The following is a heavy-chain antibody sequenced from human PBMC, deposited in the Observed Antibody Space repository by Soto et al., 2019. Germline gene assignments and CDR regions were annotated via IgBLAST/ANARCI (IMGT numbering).Heavy chain of an antibody. CDR1: GFTFSDYY. CDR3: ARYCTLRSVNCYNAY. V-gene: IGHV3-11*01. D-gene: IGHD2-2*02. Sequence: QVQLVESGGGLVKPGGSLRLSCAASGFTFSDYYMSWIRQAPGKGLEWVSYISSSGDTDYADSVKGRFTISRDNAKSSLSLQMNSLRVEDTAVYYCARYCTLRSVNCYNAYWGQGTLVTVSP. J-gene: IGHJ4*02. CDR2: ISSSGDT.